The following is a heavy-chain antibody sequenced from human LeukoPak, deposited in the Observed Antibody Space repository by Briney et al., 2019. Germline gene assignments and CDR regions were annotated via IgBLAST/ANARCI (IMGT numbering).Heavy chain of an antibody. V-gene: IGHV4-39*01. Sequence: SETLSLTCTVSGGSISSSNYYWGWIRQPPGKGLERIGSIYYSGSTYYNPSLKSRVTISVDTSKNQFSLKLSSMTAADTAVYYCARQGYYYGSGTWFDYWGQGTLVTVSS. D-gene: IGHD3-10*01. CDR1: GGSISSSNYY. CDR2: IYYSGST. CDR3: ARQGYYYGSGTWFDY. J-gene: IGHJ4*02.